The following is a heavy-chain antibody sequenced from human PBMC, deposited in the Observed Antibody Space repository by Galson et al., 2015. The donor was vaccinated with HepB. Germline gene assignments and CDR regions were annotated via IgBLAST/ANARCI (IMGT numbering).Heavy chain of an antibody. Sequence: SLRLSCAASGITFDDYGMSWVRQGPGKGLEWVSGISWKADSTGYADSVKGRFTISRDNAKNSLYLQMNSLKVEDTALYHCARGYGGFFDYWGRGTLVTVSS. CDR1: GITFDDYG. CDR3: ARGYGGFFDY. V-gene: IGHV3-20*01. J-gene: IGHJ4*02. CDR2: ISWKADST. D-gene: IGHD3-10*01.